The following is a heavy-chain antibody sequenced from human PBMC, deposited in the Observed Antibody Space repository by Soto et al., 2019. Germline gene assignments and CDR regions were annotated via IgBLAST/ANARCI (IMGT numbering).Heavy chain of an antibody. J-gene: IGHJ4*02. Sequence: PGGSLRLSCAASGFTFSSYWMHWVRQAPGKGLVWVSRINSDGSSTSYADSVKGRFTISRDNAKNTLYLQMNSLRAEDTAVYYCARAPGTDIDLTVPDVSPFDYWGQGTLVTVSS. CDR1: GFTFSSYW. D-gene: IGHD3-9*01. CDR3: ARAPGTDIDLTVPDVSPFDY. V-gene: IGHV3-74*01. CDR2: INSDGSST.